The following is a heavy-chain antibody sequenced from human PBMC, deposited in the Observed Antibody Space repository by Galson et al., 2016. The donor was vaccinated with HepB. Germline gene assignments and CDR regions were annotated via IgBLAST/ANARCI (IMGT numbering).Heavy chain of an antibody. Sequence: TLSLTCTVSGGSISSGHYYWSWIRQHPGKGLEWIGNIYNSGITYYNPSLKSRVSISVDTSKNQFSLKLSSVTAADTALYYCARVSRIIMVRDAFDTWGQGTMVTVSA. CDR1: GGSISSGHYY. CDR3: ARVSRIIMVRDAFDT. D-gene: IGHD3-10*01. CDR2: IYNSGIT. V-gene: IGHV4-31*03. J-gene: IGHJ3*02.